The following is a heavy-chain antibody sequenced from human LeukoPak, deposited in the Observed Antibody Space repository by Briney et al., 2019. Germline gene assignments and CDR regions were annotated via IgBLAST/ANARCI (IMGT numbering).Heavy chain of an antibody. J-gene: IGHJ6*02. CDR1: GGSISSGDYY. CDR3: AITLPYDFWSGYFWKFSMDV. D-gene: IGHD3-3*01. V-gene: IGHV4-30-4*01. Sequence: SETLSLTCTVSGGSISSGDYYWSWIRQPPGKGLEWIGYIYYSGSTYYNPSLKSRVTISVDTSKNQFSLKLSSVTAADTAVYYCAITLPYDFWSGYFWKFSMDVWGQGTTVTVSS. CDR2: IYYSGST.